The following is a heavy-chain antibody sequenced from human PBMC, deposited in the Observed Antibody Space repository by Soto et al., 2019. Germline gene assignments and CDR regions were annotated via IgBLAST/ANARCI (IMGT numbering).Heavy chain of an antibody. Sequence: ASVKVSCKASGYTFTSYAMHWVRQAPGQRLEWMGWINAGNGNTKYSQKLQGRVNITRDTSASTAYMELSSLRSEDTAVYYCARAPGLYYYYYYMDVWGKGTTVTVSS. D-gene: IGHD1-1*01. CDR1: GYTFTSYA. V-gene: IGHV1-3*01. CDR3: ARAPGLYYYYYYMDV. J-gene: IGHJ6*03. CDR2: INAGNGNT.